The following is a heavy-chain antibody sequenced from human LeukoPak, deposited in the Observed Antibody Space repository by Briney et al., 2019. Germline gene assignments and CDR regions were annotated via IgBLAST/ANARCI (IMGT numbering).Heavy chain of an antibody. CDR2: IIPIFGTA. D-gene: IGHD3-10*01. CDR3: ARGITYGDYFDY. V-gene: IGHV1-69*05. Sequence: ASVKVSCKASGGTFSSYAISWVRQAPGQGLEWMGGIIPIFGTANYAQKFQGRVTITRNTSISTAYMELSSLRSEDTAVYYCARGITYGDYFDYWGQGTLVTVSS. CDR1: GGTFSSYA. J-gene: IGHJ4*02.